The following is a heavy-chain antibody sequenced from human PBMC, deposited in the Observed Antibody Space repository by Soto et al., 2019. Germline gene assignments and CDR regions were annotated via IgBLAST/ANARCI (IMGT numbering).Heavy chain of an antibody. CDR1: GFTFSSYS. CDR2: ISSSSSYI. CDR3: ARDQDYGDYVNWFDP. J-gene: IGHJ5*02. D-gene: IGHD4-17*01. Sequence: EVQLVESGGGLVKPGGSLRLSCAASGFTFSSYSMNWVRQAPGKGLEWVSSISSSSSYIYYADSVKGRFTISRDNAKNSLYLQMNSLRAEDTAVYYCARDQDYGDYVNWFDPWGQGTLVTVSS. V-gene: IGHV3-21*01.